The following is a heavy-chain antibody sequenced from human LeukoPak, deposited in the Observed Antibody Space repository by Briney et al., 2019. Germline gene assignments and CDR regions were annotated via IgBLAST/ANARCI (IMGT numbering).Heavy chain of an antibody. Sequence: ASVKVSCKASGYTFTSYDINWVRQATGQGLEWMGWMNPNSGNTGYAQKFQGRVTMTRNTSISTAYMELSSLRSEDTAVYYCARGSRSYYDILTGYFRTWYGFDPWGQGTLVTVSS. CDR2: MNPNSGNT. CDR3: ARGSRSYYDILTGYFRTWYGFDP. CDR1: GYTFTSYD. V-gene: IGHV1-8*01. J-gene: IGHJ5*02. D-gene: IGHD3-9*01.